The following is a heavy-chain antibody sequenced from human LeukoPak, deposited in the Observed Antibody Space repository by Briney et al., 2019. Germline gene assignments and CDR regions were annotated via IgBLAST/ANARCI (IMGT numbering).Heavy chain of an antibody. CDR1: GFTFDDYG. V-gene: IGHV3-20*04. CDR3: ARDLGEYSSSWFDY. Sequence: GSLRLSCAASGFTFDDYGMSWVRQAPGKGLEWVSGINWNGGSTGCADSVKGRFTISRDNAKNSLYLQMNSLRAEDTALYYCARDLGEYSSSWFDYWGQGTLVTVSS. D-gene: IGHD6-13*01. J-gene: IGHJ4*02. CDR2: INWNGGST.